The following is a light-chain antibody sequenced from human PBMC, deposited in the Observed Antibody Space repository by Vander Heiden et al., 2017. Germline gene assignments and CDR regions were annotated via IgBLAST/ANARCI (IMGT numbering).Light chain of an antibody. CDR2: CAS. Sequence: DIVLTHSPASLAAALGARATINCKSSQHVLYNPNNKNYLAWYQQKPGQPPQLLIYCASTRESGVPDRFSGSGSGTDFTLTISSLQAEDVAVYYCQQYYSLPWTFGQGTKVDI. J-gene: IGKJ1*01. CDR1: QHVLYNPNNKNY. V-gene: IGKV4-1*01. CDR3: QQYYSLPWT.